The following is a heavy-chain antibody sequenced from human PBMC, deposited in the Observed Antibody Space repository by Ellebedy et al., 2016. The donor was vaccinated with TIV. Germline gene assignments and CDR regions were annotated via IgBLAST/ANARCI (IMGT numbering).Heavy chain of an antibody. CDR1: ELTVSSEY. CDR3: AKETFNDVDLKLWGIFDM. V-gene: IGHV3-66*01. D-gene: IGHD3-10*01. CDR2: IFINGTT. Sequence: GGSLRLSCAASELTVSSEYMSWVRQAPGKGLEWVSVIFINGTTYYADSVKGRFTISRDSSKNTLYIQMNSLKAEETALYYCAKETFNDVDLKLWGIFDMWGQGTMVTVSS. J-gene: IGHJ3*02.